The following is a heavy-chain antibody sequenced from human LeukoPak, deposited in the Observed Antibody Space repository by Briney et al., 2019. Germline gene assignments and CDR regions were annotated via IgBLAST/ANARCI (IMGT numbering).Heavy chain of an antibody. Sequence: GGSLRLSCAASGFSFSSYWMSWVRQAPGKGLEWVANIKQDGSEKYYVDSVKGRFTISRDNAKNSLYLQRNSLRAEDTAVYYCARGIVVVPAALTYYFDYWGQGTLVTVSS. CDR3: ARGIVVVPAALTYYFDY. CDR2: IKQDGSEK. V-gene: IGHV3-7*01. D-gene: IGHD2-2*01. CDR1: GFSFSSYW. J-gene: IGHJ4*02.